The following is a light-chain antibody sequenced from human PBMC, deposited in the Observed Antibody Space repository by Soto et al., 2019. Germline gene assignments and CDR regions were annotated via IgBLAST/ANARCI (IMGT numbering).Light chain of an antibody. CDR3: QQYNDNWT. J-gene: IGKJ1*01. CDR2: KAS. V-gene: IGKV1-5*03. Sequence: TQSXSTLSASVGDRVTITCRASQSISSWLAWYQQKPGTAPKLLIYKASTLQSGVPSRFSGSGSGTEFTLTISSLQPDDSATYYCQQYNDNWTFGQGT. CDR1: QSISSW.